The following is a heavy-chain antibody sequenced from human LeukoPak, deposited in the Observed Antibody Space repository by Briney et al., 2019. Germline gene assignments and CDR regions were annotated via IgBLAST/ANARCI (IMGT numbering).Heavy chain of an antibody. CDR2: IYYTGST. J-gene: IGHJ5*02. D-gene: IGHD2-15*01. Sequence: SETLSLTCAVSGGSISSYYWSWIRQPPGKGLEWLGYIYYTGSTNYNPSLKSRVTISVDTSKNQFSLKLSSVTAADTAVYYCARVDGSCSGGSCPSGNWFDPWGQGTLVTVSS. V-gene: IGHV4-59*01. CDR3: ARVDGSCSGGSCPSGNWFDP. CDR1: GGSISSYY.